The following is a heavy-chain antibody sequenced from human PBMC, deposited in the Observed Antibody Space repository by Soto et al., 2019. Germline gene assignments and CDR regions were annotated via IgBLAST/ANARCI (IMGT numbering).Heavy chain of an antibody. D-gene: IGHD2-21*02. CDR1: GYTFTSYD. V-gene: IGHV1-8*01. CDR3: ARGQWCGADCYYYYYYGMEA. Sequence: ASVKVSCKASGYTFTSYDINWVRQATGQGLEWMGWMNPNSGNTGYAQKFQGRVTMTRNTSISTAYMELSSLRSEDTAVYYCARGQWCGADCYYYYYYGMEAWGQNTTVIVSS. J-gene: IGHJ6*02. CDR2: MNPNSGNT.